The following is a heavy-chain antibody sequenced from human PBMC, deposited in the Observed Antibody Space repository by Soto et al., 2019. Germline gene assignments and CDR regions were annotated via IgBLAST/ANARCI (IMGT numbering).Heavy chain of an antibody. CDR3: ARDGYSSSMRYYYYYMDV. V-gene: IGHV1-3*01. D-gene: IGHD6-6*01. J-gene: IGHJ6*03. Sequence: QVQLVQSGAEVKKPGASVKVSCKASGYTFTSYAMHWVRQAPGQRLEWMGWINAGNGNTKYSQKFQGRVIITRDTSASTAYMELSSLRSEDTAVYYCARDGYSSSMRYYYYYMDVWGKGTTVTVSS. CDR1: GYTFTSYA. CDR2: INAGNGNT.